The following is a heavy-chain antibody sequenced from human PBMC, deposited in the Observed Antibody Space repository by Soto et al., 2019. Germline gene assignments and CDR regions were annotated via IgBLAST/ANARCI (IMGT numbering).Heavy chain of an antibody. CDR2: INCDGSST. CDR1: GVSFSSYW. J-gene: IGHJ4*02. V-gene: IGHV3-74*01. D-gene: IGHD3-16*01. CDR3: ARDLRAWGSTIGY. Sequence: GGSLRLSCAASGVSFSSYWMHWVRQAPGKGLVWVSRINCDGSSTSYADSVKGRFTISRDNANNTLYLQMNSLRAEDTAVYYCARDLRAWGSTIGYWGQGTLVTVSS.